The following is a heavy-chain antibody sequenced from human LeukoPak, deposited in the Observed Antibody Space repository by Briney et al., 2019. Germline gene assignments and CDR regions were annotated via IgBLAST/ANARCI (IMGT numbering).Heavy chain of an antibody. D-gene: IGHD3-22*01. J-gene: IGHJ1*01. V-gene: IGHV5-51*01. Sequence: GESLKISCKGSGYSFSSYWIAWVRQMPGKGLELMGIIYPGDSDTRYSPSFQGQVTISADKSITTAYLQWSSLKASDTAMYYCARLNHYDTSGYHSSEYFQYWGQGTLVTVSS. CDR2: IYPGDSDT. CDR1: GYSFSSYW. CDR3: ARLNHYDTSGYHSSEYFQY.